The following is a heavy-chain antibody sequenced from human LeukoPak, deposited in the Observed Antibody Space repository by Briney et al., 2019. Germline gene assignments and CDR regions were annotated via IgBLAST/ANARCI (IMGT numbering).Heavy chain of an antibody. J-gene: IGHJ5*02. CDR1: GVSISSSSYY. Sequence: SETLSLTCTVSGVSISSSSYYWGWIRQPPGKGLEWIGSIYYSGSTYYNPSLKSRVTISVDTSKNQFSLKLSSVTAADTAAYYCASGRSYNWFDPWGQGTLVTVSS. V-gene: IGHV4-39*07. CDR2: IYYSGST. CDR3: ASGRSYNWFDP.